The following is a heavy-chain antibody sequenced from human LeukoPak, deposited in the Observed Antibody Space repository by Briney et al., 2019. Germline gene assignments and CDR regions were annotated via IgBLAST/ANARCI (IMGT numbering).Heavy chain of an antibody. CDR3: AKDPGRRHYYYDSSGYYYVQNAFDI. V-gene: IGHV3-23*01. CDR1: GFTFSSYA. Sequence: PGGSLRLSCAASGFTFSSYAMSWVRQAPGKGLEWVSAISGSGGSTYYADSVKGRFTISRDNSKNTLYLQMNSLRAEDTAVYYCAKDPGRRHYYYDSSGYYYVQNAFDIWGQGTMVTVSS. D-gene: IGHD3-22*01. J-gene: IGHJ3*02. CDR2: ISGSGGST.